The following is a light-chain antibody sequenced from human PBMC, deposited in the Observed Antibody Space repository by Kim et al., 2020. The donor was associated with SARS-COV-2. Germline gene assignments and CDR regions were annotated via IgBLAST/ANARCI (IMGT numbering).Light chain of an antibody. CDR1: ELGDRY. CDR2: QDS. CDR3: QAWDSSTGV. V-gene: IGLV3-1*01. J-gene: IGLJ3*02. Sequence: VSPGQTASITCSGDELGDRYACWYQQTPGRSPVLVIYQDSKRPSGIPERFSGSNSGNTATLSISGTQTMDEADYFCQAWDSSTGVFGGGTQLTVL.